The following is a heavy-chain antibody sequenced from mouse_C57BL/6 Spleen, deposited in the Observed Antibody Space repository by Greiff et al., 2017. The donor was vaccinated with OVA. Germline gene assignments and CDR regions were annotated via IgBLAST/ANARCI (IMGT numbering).Heavy chain of an antibody. V-gene: IGHV1-84*01. CDR2: IYPGSGNT. Sequence: QVQLQQSGPELVKPGASVKISCKASGYTFTDYYINWVKQRPGQGLEWIGWIYPGSGNTKYNEKFKGKATLTVDTSSSTAYMQLSSLTSEDAAVYVCARQGNYYGSSYWYFDVWGTGTTVTVSS. CDR3: ARQGNYYGSSYWYFDV. J-gene: IGHJ1*03. CDR1: GYTFTDYY. D-gene: IGHD1-1*01.